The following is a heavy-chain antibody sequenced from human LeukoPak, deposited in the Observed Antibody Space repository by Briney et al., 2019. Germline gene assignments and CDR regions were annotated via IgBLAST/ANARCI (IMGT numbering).Heavy chain of an antibody. Sequence: PGGSLRLSCAASGFTFSSYEMNWVRQAPGKGLEWVSYISSSGSTIYYADSVKGRLTISRDNAKNSLYLQMNSLRAEDTAVYYCAREDYDFWSGYNWFDPWGQGTLVTVSS. CDR3: AREDYDFWSGYNWFDP. J-gene: IGHJ5*02. V-gene: IGHV3-48*03. CDR1: GFTFSSYE. CDR2: ISSSGSTI. D-gene: IGHD3-3*01.